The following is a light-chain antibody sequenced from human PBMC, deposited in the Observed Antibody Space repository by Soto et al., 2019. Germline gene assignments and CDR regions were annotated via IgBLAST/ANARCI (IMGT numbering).Light chain of an antibody. CDR3: LQDINYPWT. Sequence: EIQLTQSPSSLSASVRDRVSITCRTSQSIDNYLNWYQQKPGKAPKLLMFAASTLQSGVPSRFSGSGSETDFTLSISSLQPEDLATYYCLQDINYPWTFGQGTKVDI. J-gene: IGKJ1*01. CDR1: QSIDNY. CDR2: AAS. V-gene: IGKV1-39*01.